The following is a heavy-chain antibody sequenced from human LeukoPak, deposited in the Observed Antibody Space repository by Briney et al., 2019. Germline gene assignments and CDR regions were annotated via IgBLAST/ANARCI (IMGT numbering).Heavy chain of an antibody. CDR3: ARHEAAMVLQI. Sequence: SETLSLTCTVSGGSISSYYWSWIRQPPGKGLEWIGYIYYSGSTNYNPSLKSRVTISVDTSKNQFSLKLSSVTAADTAVYYCARHEAAMVLQIWGQGTMVTVSS. J-gene: IGHJ3*02. V-gene: IGHV4-59*08. CDR1: GGSISSYY. D-gene: IGHD4/OR15-4a*01. CDR2: IYYSGST.